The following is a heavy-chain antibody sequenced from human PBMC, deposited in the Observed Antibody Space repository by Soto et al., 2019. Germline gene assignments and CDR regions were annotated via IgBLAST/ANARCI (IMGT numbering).Heavy chain of an antibody. D-gene: IGHD2-2*01. CDR2: IIPIFGTA. CDR3: AASGGEYRQRPDAFDI. CDR1: GGTFSSYA. Sequence: SVKVSCKASGGTFSSYAIGWVRQAPGQGLEWMGGIIPIFGTANYAQKFQGRVTITADESTSTAYMELSSLRSEDTAVYYCAASGGEYRQRPDAFDIWGQGTMVTVSS. V-gene: IGHV1-69*13. J-gene: IGHJ3*02.